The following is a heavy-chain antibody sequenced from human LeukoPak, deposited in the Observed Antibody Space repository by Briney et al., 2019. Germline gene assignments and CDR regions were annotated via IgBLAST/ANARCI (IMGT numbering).Heavy chain of an antibody. Sequence: GASVTVSFKPSGYSFVDYPMSWVRQAPGQGLEWMGWISPYTGDTNIAENLQGRVTLTTDTSTSTAYMELRSLTSDDTAIYYCARCGTVYYMAVWGTGTTVTVSS. D-gene: IGHD2-21*01. CDR3: ARCGTVYYMAV. CDR2: ISPYTGDT. J-gene: IGHJ6*03. V-gene: IGHV1-18*01. CDR1: GYSFVDYP.